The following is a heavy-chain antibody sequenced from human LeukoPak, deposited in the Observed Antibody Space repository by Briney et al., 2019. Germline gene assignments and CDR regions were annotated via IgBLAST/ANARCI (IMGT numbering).Heavy chain of an antibody. Sequence: GGSLRLSCAASGFTFSSYGMHWVRQAPGKGLEWVASIWYDGSNKYYADSVKGRFTISRDNSKNTLYLQMNSLRAEDTAVYYRAREEAAAAGQYYFDYWGQGTLVTVSS. CDR2: IWYDGSNK. V-gene: IGHV3-33*01. D-gene: IGHD6-13*01. CDR3: AREEAAAAGQYYFDY. J-gene: IGHJ4*02. CDR1: GFTFSSYG.